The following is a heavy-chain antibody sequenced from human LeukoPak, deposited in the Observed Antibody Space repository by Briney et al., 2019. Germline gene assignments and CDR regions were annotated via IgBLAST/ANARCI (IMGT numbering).Heavy chain of an antibody. CDR2: IYTSGST. Sequence: SETLSLTCTVSGGSISSGSYSWSWIRQPAGKGLDWIGRIYTSGSTNYNPSLKSRVTISVDTSKNQFSLKLSSVTAADTAVYYCARDLGWLLAFDIWGQGTMVTVSS. CDR3: ARDLGWLLAFDI. CDR1: GGSISSGSYS. J-gene: IGHJ3*02. V-gene: IGHV4-61*02. D-gene: IGHD3-3*01.